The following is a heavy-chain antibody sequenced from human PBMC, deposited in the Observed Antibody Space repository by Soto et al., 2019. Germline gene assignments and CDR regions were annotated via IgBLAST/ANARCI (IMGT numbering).Heavy chain of an antibody. V-gene: IGHV4-31*03. D-gene: IGHD3-22*01. CDR3: ASGGSMIVIDY. J-gene: IGHJ4*02. CDR1: GGSISSGGYY. CDR2: IYYSGST. Sequence: SETLSLTCTVSGGSISSGGYYWSWIRQHPGKGLEWIGYIYYSGSTYYNPSLKSRVTISVDTSKNQFSLKLSSVTAADTAVYYCASGGSMIVIDYWGQGTLVTVSS.